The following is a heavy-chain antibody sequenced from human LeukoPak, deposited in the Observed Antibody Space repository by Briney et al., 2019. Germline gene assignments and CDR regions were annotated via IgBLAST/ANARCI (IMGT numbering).Heavy chain of an antibody. CDR3: ARGSVRDSSGYYSTDY. D-gene: IGHD3-22*01. CDR2: ISSSSSTI. J-gene: IGHJ4*02. V-gene: IGHV3-48*03. Sequence: GGSLRLSCAASGFTFSNYEMHWVRQAPGKGLEWVSYISSSSSTIYYADSVKGRFTISRDNAKNSLYLQMNSLRAEDTAVYYCARGSVRDSSGYYSTDYWGQGTLVTVSS. CDR1: GFTFSNYE.